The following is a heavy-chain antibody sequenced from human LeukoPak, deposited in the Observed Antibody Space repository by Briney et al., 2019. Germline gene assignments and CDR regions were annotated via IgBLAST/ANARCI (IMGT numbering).Heavy chain of an antibody. D-gene: IGHD3-10*01. Sequence: GGSLRLSCAGSGFTFSSYAMSWVRQAPGKGLEWVSGISSGGGSTYYTDSVKGRFTISRDNSKNTLDLEMNSLRAEDTAVYYCAKDVGGYYFTYWSGCFDHWGQGTLVTVSS. CDR2: ISSGGGST. CDR1: GFTFSSYA. CDR3: AKDVGGYYFTYWSGCFDH. J-gene: IGHJ4*02. V-gene: IGHV3-23*01.